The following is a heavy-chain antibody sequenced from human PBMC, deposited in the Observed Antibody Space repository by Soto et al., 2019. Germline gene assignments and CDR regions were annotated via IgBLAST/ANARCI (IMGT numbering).Heavy chain of an antibody. CDR2: IYYSGST. Sequence: NPSETLSLTCTVSGGSISSYYWSWIRQPPGKGLEWIGYIYYSGSTNYNPSFKSRVTISVDTSKNQFSLKLSSVTAADTAVYYCARGWRYYDSSGYFSYFDYWGQGTLVTVSS. D-gene: IGHD3-22*01. CDR1: GGSISSYY. CDR3: ARGWRYYDSSGYFSYFDY. V-gene: IGHV4-59*01. J-gene: IGHJ4*02.